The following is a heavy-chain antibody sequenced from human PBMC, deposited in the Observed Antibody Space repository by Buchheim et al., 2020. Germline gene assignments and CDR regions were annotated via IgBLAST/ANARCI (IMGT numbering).Heavy chain of an antibody. CDR2: IYYSGTS. CDR1: GASIISSHC. Sequence: QVQLQESGPGLVKPSGTLSLTCAVSGASIISSHCWTWVRQPPGKGLEWIADIYYSGTSDYNPSLKSRVAISIDKSTNQFSPNVSSVTVADTAFYYCARRGTKYSGYEGLDKWGHGTL. J-gene: IGHJ4*01. CDR3: ARRGTKYSGYEGLDK. D-gene: IGHD5-12*01. V-gene: IGHV4-4*02.